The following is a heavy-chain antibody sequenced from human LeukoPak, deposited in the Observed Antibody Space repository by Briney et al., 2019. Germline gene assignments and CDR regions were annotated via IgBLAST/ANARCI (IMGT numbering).Heavy chain of an antibody. J-gene: IGHJ3*02. Sequence: ASVKVSCKASGYTFTDFYMHWVRQAPGQGLEWMGWLNPNSGGTNYAQKFQGRVTTTRDTSISTAYMELSRLRSDDTAVYYCARGPRYYYDSRGAFDIWGQGTMVTVSS. CDR3: ARGPRYYYDSRGAFDI. CDR2: LNPNSGGT. D-gene: IGHD3-22*01. V-gene: IGHV1-2*02. CDR1: GYTFTDFY.